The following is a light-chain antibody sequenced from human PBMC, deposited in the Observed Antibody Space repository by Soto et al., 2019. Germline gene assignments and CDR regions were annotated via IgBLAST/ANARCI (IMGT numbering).Light chain of an antibody. CDR2: HAS. J-gene: IGKJ4*01. Sequence: EIVMTQSPATLSVSPGERATLSCRASQSLYNNLAWYQQIPGQAPRLLIYHASTRATGISARFSGSGSGTEFTLTISSLQSEDFAVYYCQQYNNWPVTFGGGTKVEIK. V-gene: IGKV3-15*01. CDR1: QSLYNN. CDR3: QQYNNWPVT.